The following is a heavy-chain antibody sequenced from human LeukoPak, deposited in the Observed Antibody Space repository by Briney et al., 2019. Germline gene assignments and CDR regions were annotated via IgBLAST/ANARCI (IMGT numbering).Heavy chain of an antibody. Sequence: QPGGSLRLSCAASGFTFSSYWMHWVRQAPGKGLVWVSRINTDGSSTSYADSVKGRFTISRDHAKNALYLQMNSLRAEDTAVYYCTTEGGAYAFDIWGQGTMVTVSS. CDR1: GFTFSSYW. D-gene: IGHD3-16*01. J-gene: IGHJ3*02. CDR3: TTEGGAYAFDI. CDR2: INTDGSST. V-gene: IGHV3-74*01.